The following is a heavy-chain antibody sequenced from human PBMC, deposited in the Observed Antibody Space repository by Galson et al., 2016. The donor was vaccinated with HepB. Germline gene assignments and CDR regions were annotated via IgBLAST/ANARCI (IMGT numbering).Heavy chain of an antibody. CDR3: ARQSLGYTYADDAFDI. V-gene: IGHV4-61*02. CDR2: IYTSGST. D-gene: IGHD5-18*01. J-gene: IGHJ3*02. Sequence: TLSLTCTVSGGSIRINFYYWTWIRQPAGKGLEWIGRIYTSGSTNYNPSLKSRVTISIDASKNEFSLRLSSVTAADTAVYYCARQSLGYTYADDAFDIWGQGTTVTVSS. CDR1: GGSIRINFYY.